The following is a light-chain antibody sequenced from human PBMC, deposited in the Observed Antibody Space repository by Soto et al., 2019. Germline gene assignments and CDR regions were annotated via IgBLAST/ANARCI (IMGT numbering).Light chain of an antibody. CDR3: QQYNNLPT. J-gene: IGKJ1*01. V-gene: IGKV3D-15*01. CDR1: QSVTKY. Sequence: VLSQSPGTLSLSKGERATLSCRASQSVTKYLAWYQQKPGQAPRLLIYDTSNRATGIPARFSGSGSGTEFTLTISSLQSEDFAVYYCQQYNNLPTFGQGTNV. CDR2: DTS.